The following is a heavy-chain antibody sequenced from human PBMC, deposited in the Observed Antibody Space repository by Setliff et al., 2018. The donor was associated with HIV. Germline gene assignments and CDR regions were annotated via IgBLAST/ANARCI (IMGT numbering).Heavy chain of an antibody. CDR3: ARQHGDYALAS. CDR1: GGSFTAYY. Sequence: PSETLSLTCAVYGGSFTAYYWSWVRQAPGKGLEWIGEINYSETTNYNPSLKSRVAMSIDIAKKQFYLKLRSVTAADTAVYYCARQHGDYALASWGRETLVTVSS. CDR2: INYSETT. D-gene: IGHD4-17*01. V-gene: IGHV4-34*01. J-gene: IGHJ5*01.